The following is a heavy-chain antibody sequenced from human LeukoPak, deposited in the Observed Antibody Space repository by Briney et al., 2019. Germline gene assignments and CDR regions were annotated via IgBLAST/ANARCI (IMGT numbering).Heavy chain of an antibody. J-gene: IGHJ4*02. V-gene: IGHV3-53*01. CDR2: IYSGGST. D-gene: IGHD4/OR15-4a*01. Sequence: GGSLRLSCAASGFTFSSYAMSWVRQAPGKGLEWVSFIYSGGSTHYSDSVKGRFTISRDNSKNTLYLQMNSLRAEDTAVYYCARRAGAYSHPYDYWGQGTLVTVSS. CDR1: GFTFSSYA. CDR3: ARRAGAYSHPYDY.